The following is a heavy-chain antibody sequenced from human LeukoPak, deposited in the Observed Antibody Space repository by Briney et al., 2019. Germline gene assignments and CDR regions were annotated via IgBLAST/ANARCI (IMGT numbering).Heavy chain of an antibody. J-gene: IGHJ4*02. CDR2: IIPIFGTA. Sequence: GASVKVSRKASGGTFSSYAISWVRQAPGQGLEWMGGIIPIFGTANYAQKFQGRVTITADESTSTAYMELSSLRSEDTAVYYCAWQDYYDSSGYYYAFYYWGQGTLVTVSS. D-gene: IGHD3-22*01. V-gene: IGHV1-69*13. CDR3: AWQDYYDSSGYYYAFYY. CDR1: GGTFSSYA.